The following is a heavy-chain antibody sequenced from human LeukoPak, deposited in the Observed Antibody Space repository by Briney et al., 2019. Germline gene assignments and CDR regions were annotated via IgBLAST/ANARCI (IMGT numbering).Heavy chain of an antibody. J-gene: IGHJ3*02. CDR1: GFAFDDYA. Sequence: GGSLRLSCAASGFAFDDYAMHWVRQAPGKGLKWVSLISGDGGSTYYADSVKGRFTISRDNSKNSLYLQMNSLRTEDTALYYCAIPLSTIDAFDIWGQGTMVTVSS. CDR3: AIPLSTIDAFDI. V-gene: IGHV3-43*02. CDR2: ISGDGGST.